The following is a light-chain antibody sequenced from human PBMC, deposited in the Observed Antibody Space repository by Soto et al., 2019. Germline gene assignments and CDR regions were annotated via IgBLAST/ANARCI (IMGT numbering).Light chain of an antibody. CDR1: SGHSSYA. CDR3: QTWGTGPYVV. Sequence: QSVLTQSPSASASLGASVKLTCTLSSGHSSYAIAWHQQQPEKGPRYLMKLNSGGSHSKGDGIPDRFSGSSSGAERYLTISILQSEDEADYYCQTWGTGPYVVFGGGTKLTVL. J-gene: IGLJ2*01. CDR2: LNSGGSH. V-gene: IGLV4-69*01.